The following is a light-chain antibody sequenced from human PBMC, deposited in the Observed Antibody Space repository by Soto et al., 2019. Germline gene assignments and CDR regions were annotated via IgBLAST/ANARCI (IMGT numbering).Light chain of an antibody. V-gene: IGLV2-14*01. J-gene: IGLJ2*01. CDR2: AVS. CDR1: NSDVGTYNY. CDR3: SSYTTSSTLV. Sequence: QSALTQPASVSGSPGQSITISCTGTNSDVGTYNYVSWYQQHPGKAPKFVVYAVSDRPSGVSDRFSGSKSGNTASLTISGLQAEDEADYYCSSYTTSSTLVFGGGTKLTVL.